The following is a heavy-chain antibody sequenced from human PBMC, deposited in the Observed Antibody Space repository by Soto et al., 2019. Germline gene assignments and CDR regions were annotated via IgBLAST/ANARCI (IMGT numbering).Heavy chain of an antibody. Sequence: QVQLVQSGTEVQKPGASVHVSCKAFGYTCTSYGFSWVRQVPGQGLEWLGWISAFNGDTQYSQTMKGRLTVTTDTDTTTVHMELRSLTPADTAVYYCAREAGWQRLVPYDWGQGTLVTVS. V-gene: IGHV1-18*04. CDR1: GYTCTSYG. CDR2: ISAFNGDT. J-gene: IGHJ4*02. CDR3: AREAGWQRLVPYD. D-gene: IGHD6-25*01.